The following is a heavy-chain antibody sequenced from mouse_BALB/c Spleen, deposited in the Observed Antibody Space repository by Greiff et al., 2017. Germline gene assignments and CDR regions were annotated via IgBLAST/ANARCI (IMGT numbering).Heavy chain of an antibody. CDR2: ISNGGGST. D-gene: IGHD4-1*01. CDR1: GFTFSSYT. CDR3: ARHLGNYYAMDY. Sequence: EVQGVESGGGLVQPGGSLKLSCAASGFTFSSYTMSWVRQTPGKRLEWVAYISNGGGSTYYPDTVKGRFTISRDNAKNTLYLQISSLKSEDTAMYYCARHLGNYYAMDYWGQGTSVTVSS. J-gene: IGHJ4*01. V-gene: IGHV5-12-2*01.